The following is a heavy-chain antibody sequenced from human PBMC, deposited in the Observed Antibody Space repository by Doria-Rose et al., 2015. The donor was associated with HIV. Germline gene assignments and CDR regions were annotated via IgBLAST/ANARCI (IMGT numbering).Heavy chain of an antibody. J-gene: IGHJ4*02. D-gene: IGHD6-13*01. Sequence: QITLKESGPVLVKPTETLTLTCTVSGVSLSSPGMGVSRIRQPPGKALEWLANNFSDDERSYKTSLKSRLTISRGTSKGQVVLTMTDMDPVDTATYYCARIKSSRWYHKYYFDFWGQGTLVIVSA. CDR3: ARIKSSRWYHKYYFDF. CDR1: GVSLSSPGMG. CDR2: NFSDDER. V-gene: IGHV2-26*01.